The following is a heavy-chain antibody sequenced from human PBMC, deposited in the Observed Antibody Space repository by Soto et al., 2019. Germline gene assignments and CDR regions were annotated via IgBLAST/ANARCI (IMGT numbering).Heavy chain of an antibody. Sequence: PGGSLRLSCAASGFIFSNSNMNWVRQAPGKGLEWVSAISDSGGSTYYADSVKGRFTISRDNSKNTLYLQMNSLRAEDTAVYYCAKAFGSDYYFDYWGQGTLVTVSS. J-gene: IGHJ4*02. CDR1: GFIFSNSN. V-gene: IGHV3-23*01. CDR3: AKAFGSDYYFDY. CDR2: ISDSGGST. D-gene: IGHD3-16*01.